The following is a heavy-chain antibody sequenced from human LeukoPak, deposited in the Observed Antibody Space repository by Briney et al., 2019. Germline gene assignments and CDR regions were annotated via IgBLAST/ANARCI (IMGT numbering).Heavy chain of an antibody. J-gene: IGHJ4*02. D-gene: IGHD6-13*01. CDR2: INHSGST. CDR1: GGSFSGYY. Sequence: SSETLSLTCAVYGGSFSGYYWSWIRQPPGKGLEWIGEINHSGSTNYNPSLKSRVTISVDTSKNQFSLKPSSVTAADTAVYYCAKSYSSSWASLDYWGQGTLVTVSS. V-gene: IGHV4-34*01. CDR3: AKSYSSSWASLDY.